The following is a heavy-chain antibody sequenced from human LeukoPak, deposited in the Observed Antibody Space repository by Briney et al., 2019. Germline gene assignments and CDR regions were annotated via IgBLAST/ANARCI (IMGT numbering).Heavy chain of an antibody. Sequence: KPSETLSLTCAVYGGSFSGYYWSWIRQPPGKGLEWIGEINHSGSTNYNPSLKSRVTISVDTSKNQFSLKLSSVTAADTAVYYCARTRVLSGYFDYWGQGTLVTVSS. J-gene: IGHJ4*02. D-gene: IGHD3-10*01. CDR3: ARTRVLSGYFDY. CDR2: INHSGST. CDR1: GGSFSGYY. V-gene: IGHV4-34*01.